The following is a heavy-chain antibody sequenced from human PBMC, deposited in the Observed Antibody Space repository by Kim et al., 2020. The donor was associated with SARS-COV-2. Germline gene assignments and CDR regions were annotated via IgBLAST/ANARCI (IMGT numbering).Heavy chain of an antibody. CDR1: GFTFSNNA. Sequence: GGSLRLSCAASGFTFSNNAMSWVRQAPGKGLEWVSGITSSGMTYYADSVKGRFTISKDISKSTLYLQMNSLRADDTAVYYCGKGPPMAVTGGGAIYYYENWGQGTPVTVSS. CDR2: ITSSGMT. V-gene: IGHV3-23*01. D-gene: IGHD2-8*02. J-gene: IGHJ4*02. CDR3: GKGPPMAVTGGGAIYYYEN.